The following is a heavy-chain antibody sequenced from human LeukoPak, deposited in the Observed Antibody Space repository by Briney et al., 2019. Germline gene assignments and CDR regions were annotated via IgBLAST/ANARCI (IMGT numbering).Heavy chain of an antibody. V-gene: IGHV3-30*18. CDR1: GFTFSSYG. J-gene: IGHJ4*02. CDR2: ISYDGSNK. D-gene: IGHD3-16*01. CDR3: AKERSFDY. Sequence: PGRSLRLSCAASGFTFSSYGMHWVRQAPGKGLEWVAVISYDGSNKYYADSVKGRFTISRDNSKNTLYLQMNSLRAEDTAVYYCAKERSFDYWGQGTPVTVSS.